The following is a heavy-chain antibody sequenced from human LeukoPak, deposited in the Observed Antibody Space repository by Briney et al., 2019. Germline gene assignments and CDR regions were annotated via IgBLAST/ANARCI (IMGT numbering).Heavy chain of an antibody. V-gene: IGHV4-4*02. CDR2: IHHSGST. D-gene: IGHD3-22*01. Sequence: SETLSLTCAVSGGSISSTNWWSWVRQPPGKGLEWIGDIHHSGSTNYNPSLKSRVTISLDKSKNQFSLKLSSVTAADTAVYYCARDRYYYDSSGYLFDYWGQGTLVTVSS. CDR1: GGSISSTNW. J-gene: IGHJ4*02. CDR3: ARDRYYYDSSGYLFDY.